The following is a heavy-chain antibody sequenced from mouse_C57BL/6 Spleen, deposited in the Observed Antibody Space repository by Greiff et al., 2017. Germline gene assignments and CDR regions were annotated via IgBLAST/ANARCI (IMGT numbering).Heavy chain of an antibody. CDR1: GYTFTSYW. CDR3: ASSPDYYAMDY. CDR2: INPNSGST. J-gene: IGHJ4*01. V-gene: IGHV1-64*01. Sequence: QVQLQQPGAELVKPGASVKLSCKASGYTFTSYWMHWVKQRPGQGLEWIGMINPNSGSTNYNEKLKSKATLTVDKSSSTAYMQLSILTSEDSAFYDCASSPDYYAMDYWGQGTSVTVSS.